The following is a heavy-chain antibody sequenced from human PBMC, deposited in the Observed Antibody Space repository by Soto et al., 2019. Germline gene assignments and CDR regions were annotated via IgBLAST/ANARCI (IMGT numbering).Heavy chain of an antibody. CDR3: AGPLNYDSSGYAGPY. J-gene: IGHJ4*02. D-gene: IGHD3-22*01. CDR2: ISAYNGNT. CDR1: GYTFTSYG. V-gene: IGHV1-18*01. Sequence: ASVKVSCKASGYTFTSYGISWVRQAPGQGLEWMGWISAYNGNTNYAQKLQGRVTMTTDTSTSTAYMELRSLRSDDTAVYYCAGPLNYDSSGYAGPYWGQGTLVTVSS.